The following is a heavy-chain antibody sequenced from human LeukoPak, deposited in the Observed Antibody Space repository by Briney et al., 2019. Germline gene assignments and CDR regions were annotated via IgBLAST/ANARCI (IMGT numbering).Heavy chain of an antibody. Sequence: PGGSLRLSCATSGFVFSNYAMNWVRQAPGKGLEYVSAITGDGSTPYYATSVKGRFTISRDNSKNTLYLQMGSLRSEDMAVYYCARVGFSGYDSWGQGTLVTVSS. CDR2: ITGDGSTP. CDR1: GFVFSNYA. V-gene: IGHV3-64*01. J-gene: IGHJ5*02. D-gene: IGHD5-12*01. CDR3: ARVGFSGYDS.